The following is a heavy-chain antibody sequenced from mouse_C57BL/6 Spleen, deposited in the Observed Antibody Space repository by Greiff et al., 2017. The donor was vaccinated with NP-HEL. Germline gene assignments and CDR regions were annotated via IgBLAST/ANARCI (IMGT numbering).Heavy chain of an antibody. CDR2: IHPNSGST. J-gene: IGHJ1*03. CDR3: ARLGGIYYDPHWYFDV. Sequence: VKLQESGAELVKPGASVKISCKASGYAFSSYWMHWVKQRPGQGLEWIGMIHPNSGSTNYNEKFKSKATLTVDKSSSTAYMQLSSLTSEDSAVYYCARLGGIYYDPHWYFDVWGTGTTVTVSS. D-gene: IGHD2-4*01. V-gene: IGHV1-64*01. CDR1: GYAFSSYW.